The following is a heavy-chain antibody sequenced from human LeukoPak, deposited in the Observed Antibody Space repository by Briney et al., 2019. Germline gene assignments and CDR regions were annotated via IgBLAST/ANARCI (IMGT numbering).Heavy chain of an antibody. V-gene: IGHV3-11*01. CDR2: ISPSGTDI. J-gene: IGHJ5*02. CDR3: AKGLEQWLVSFWFDP. D-gene: IGHD6-19*01. Sequence: GGSLRLYCAVSGFTFTDTYMTWIRQAPGKGLESLSYISPSGTDISYADSVKGRFTISRDNAKNSLYLQMNSLRAEDTAVYYCAKGLEQWLVSFWFDPWGQGTLVTVSS. CDR1: GFTFTDTY.